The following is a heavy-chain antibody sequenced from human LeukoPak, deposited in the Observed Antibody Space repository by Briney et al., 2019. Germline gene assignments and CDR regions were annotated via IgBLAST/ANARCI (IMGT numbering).Heavy chain of an antibody. D-gene: IGHD3-10*01. J-gene: IGHJ4*02. Sequence: PGGSLRLSCAASGFTVSSNYMSSVRQAPGEGLEWVSVIYSGGSTYYADSVKGRFTISRDNSKNTLYLQMNSLRAEDTAVYYCASGSGSYSSLDYWGQGTLVTVSS. V-gene: IGHV3-66*01. CDR2: IYSGGST. CDR3: ASGSGSYSSLDY. CDR1: GFTVSSNY.